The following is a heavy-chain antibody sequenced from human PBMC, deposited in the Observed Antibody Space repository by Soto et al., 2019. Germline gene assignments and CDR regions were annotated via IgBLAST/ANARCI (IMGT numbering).Heavy chain of an antibody. CDR2: IIPLFGTA. D-gene: IGHD3-22*01. J-gene: IGHJ5*02. V-gene: IGHV1-69*06. CDR3: ARSQDSSGYWNNCFDP. CDR1: GGTFSTYT. Sequence: ASVKVSCKASGGTFSTYTMTWVRQAPGQGLEWMGGIIPLFGTANYAQKFQGRVTITADKSTSTVYMELSSLRSEDTAVYYCARSQDSSGYWNNCFDPWGQGTLVTVSS.